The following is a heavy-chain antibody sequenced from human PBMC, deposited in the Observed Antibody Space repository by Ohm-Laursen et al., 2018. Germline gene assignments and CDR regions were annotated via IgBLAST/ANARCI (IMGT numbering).Heavy chain of an antibody. CDR1: GFTFSSYG. Sequence: SLRLSCTASGFTFSSYGMHWVRQAPGKGLEWVSAISGSGGSTNYADSVKGRFTISRDNSKNTLYLQMNSLRAEDTAVYYCAKDKPLIVVHQPPDYWGQGTLVTVSS. CDR2: ISGSGGST. V-gene: IGHV3-23*01. D-gene: IGHD3-22*01. CDR3: AKDKPLIVVHQPPDY. J-gene: IGHJ4*02.